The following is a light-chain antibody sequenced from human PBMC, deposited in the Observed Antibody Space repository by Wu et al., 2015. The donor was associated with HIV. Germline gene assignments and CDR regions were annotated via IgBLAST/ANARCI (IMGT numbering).Light chain of an antibody. CDR2: AAS. Sequence: EIVLSQSSGTLSLSPGERATVSCRASQRIDSRSLAWYQQRLGQAPRLLISAASNRAAGIPDRFNGSGSGTDFILTISRPEPEDSAVYFCQQYGGSPPVTFGQGTRLEIK. J-gene: IGKJ5*01. CDR1: QRIDSRS. V-gene: IGKV3-20*01. CDR3: QQYGGSPPVT.